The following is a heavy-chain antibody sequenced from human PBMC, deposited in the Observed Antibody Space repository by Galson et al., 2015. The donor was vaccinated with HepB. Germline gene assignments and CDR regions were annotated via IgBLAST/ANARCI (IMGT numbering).Heavy chain of an antibody. J-gene: IGHJ4*02. CDR1: GFTFSYYG. D-gene: IGHD3-22*01. CDR3: ARDPTASSGLSYYFDY. Sequence: SLRLSCAASGFTFSYYGMHWVRQAPGKGLEWVAVIWYDGSNKYYADAVKGRFTISRDNSKNTLYLQMNSLRAEDTAVYYCARDPTASSGLSYYFDYWGQETLVTVSS. CDR2: IWYDGSNK. V-gene: IGHV3-33*01.